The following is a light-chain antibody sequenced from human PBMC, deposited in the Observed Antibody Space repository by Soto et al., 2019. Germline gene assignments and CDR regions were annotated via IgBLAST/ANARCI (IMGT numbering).Light chain of an antibody. V-gene: IGKV1-5*03. CDR3: QHXXXXXEA. Sequence: DIQMTQSPSTLSGSVGDRVTITCRASQTISSWLAWYQQKPGKAPKLLIYKASTLKSGVPSRFSGSGSGTEFTLTXXXXXXXXFATYYCQHXXXXXEAFG. J-gene: IGKJ1*01. CDR1: QTISSW. CDR2: KAS.